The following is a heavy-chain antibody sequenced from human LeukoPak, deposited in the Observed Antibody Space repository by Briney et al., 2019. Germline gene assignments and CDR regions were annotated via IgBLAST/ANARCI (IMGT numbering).Heavy chain of an antibody. V-gene: IGHV1-2*06. D-gene: IGHD2-2*02. Sequence: ASVKVSCKASGYTFTGYYMHWVRQAPGQGLEWMGRINPNSGGTNYAQKFQGRVTMTRDTSISTAYMELSRLRSDDTAVYYCARGYCSSTSCYIYYFDYWGQGTLVTVSS. CDR2: INPNSGGT. CDR1: GYTFTGYY. CDR3: ARGYCSSTSCYIYYFDY. J-gene: IGHJ4*02.